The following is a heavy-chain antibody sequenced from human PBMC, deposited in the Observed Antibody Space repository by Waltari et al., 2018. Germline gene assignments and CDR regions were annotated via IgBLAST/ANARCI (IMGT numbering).Heavy chain of an antibody. D-gene: IGHD5-12*01. V-gene: IGHV1-8*02. CDR1: GYTFTTYE. J-gene: IGHJ5*02. CDR3: ARGRDVYAGFDYNWFDP. CDR2: RKPKTGDT. Sequence: QVQLLQSGAEVKKPGASVKVSCQASGYTFTTYEINWVRQASGQGLEWMGWRKPKTGDTGFAQRFQGRVTMTRDTSFNTAYMELSTLTSEDTSLYYCARGRDVYAGFDYNWFDPWGPGTLVTVSS.